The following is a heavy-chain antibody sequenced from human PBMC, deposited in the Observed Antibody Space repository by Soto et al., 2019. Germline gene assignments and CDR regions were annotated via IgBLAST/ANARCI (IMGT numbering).Heavy chain of an antibody. CDR2: TYYRSKWFN. CDR1: GDSVSNNGAA. Sequence: PSQTLSLTCAISGDSVSNNGAAWNWIRQSPSGGLEWLGRTYYRSKWFNDYAVSMKSRITISPDTSKNQFSLYLNAVTPEDTAVYYCARAGPQPLQYDYWGQGTLVTVSS. J-gene: IGHJ4*02. V-gene: IGHV6-1*01. CDR3: ARAGPQPLQYDY. D-gene: IGHD3-3*01.